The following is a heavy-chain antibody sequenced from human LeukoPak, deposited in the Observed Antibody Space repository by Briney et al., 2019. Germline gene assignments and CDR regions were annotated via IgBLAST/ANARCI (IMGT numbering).Heavy chain of an antibody. CDR1: GFTFSSYA. V-gene: IGHV3-23*01. Sequence: SGGSLRLSCAASGFTFSSYAMSWVRQAPGKGLEWVSAISGSGGSTYYADSVKGRFTISRDNSKNTLYLQMNSLRAEDTAVYYCAKDRTINDFWSDYWGWYYFDYWGQGTLVTVSS. J-gene: IGHJ4*02. CDR2: ISGSGGST. CDR3: AKDRTINDFWSDYWGWYYFDY. D-gene: IGHD3-3*01.